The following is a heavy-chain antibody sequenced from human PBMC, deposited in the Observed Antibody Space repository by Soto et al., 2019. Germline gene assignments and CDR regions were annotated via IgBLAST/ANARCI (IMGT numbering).Heavy chain of an antibody. CDR2: ISGSGGST. V-gene: IGHV3-23*01. CDR3: AKDYSQLTLARYSQH. D-gene: IGHD6-6*01. J-gene: IGHJ1*01. Sequence: GGSLRLSCAASGFTFSSYAMSWARQAPGKGLEWVSAISGSGGSTYYADSVKGRFTISRDNSKNTLYLQMNSLRAEDTAVYYCAKDYSQLTLARYSQHCGQGLLVTVST. CDR1: GFTFSSYA.